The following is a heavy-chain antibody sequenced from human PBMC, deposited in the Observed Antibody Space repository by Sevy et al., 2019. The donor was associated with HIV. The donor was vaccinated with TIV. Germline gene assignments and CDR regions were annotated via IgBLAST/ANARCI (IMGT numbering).Heavy chain of an antibody. Sequence: SETLSLTCTVSLGSITASGSYWGWIRQPPGKGLEWIATFYHTGSTYYNPSLKSRITMSADTSKNHFSLTLRSVAAADTAMYYCARVRGFYFDYWGPGTLVTVSS. CDR2: FYHTGST. V-gene: IGHV4-39*02. J-gene: IGHJ4*02. CDR3: ARVRGFYFDY. CDR1: LGSITASGSY.